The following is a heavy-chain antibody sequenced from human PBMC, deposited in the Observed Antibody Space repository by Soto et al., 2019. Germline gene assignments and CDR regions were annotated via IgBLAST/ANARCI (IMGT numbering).Heavy chain of an antibody. CDR2: IYSGGNT. CDR1: GFSVSSNS. CDR3: AIDSTCTPYYHSGMDV. V-gene: IGHV3-53*01. J-gene: IGHJ6*02. Sequence: EVQLVESGGGLIQPGGSLRLSCAASGFSVSSNSMSWVRQAPGKGLEWVSVIYSGGNTHYADSVKGRFTISRDNSKNTLNLQMNNLRAEDTAVYYCAIDSTCTPYYHSGMDVWGQGTTVTVSS. D-gene: IGHD1-1*01.